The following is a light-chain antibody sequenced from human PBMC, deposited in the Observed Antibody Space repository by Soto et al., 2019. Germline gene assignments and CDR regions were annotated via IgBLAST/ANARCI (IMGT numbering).Light chain of an antibody. V-gene: IGLV2-14*03. J-gene: IGLJ1*01. CDR3: QSYDSSLGGSV. CDR2: DVS. CDR1: SSDVGGYNY. Sequence: QSVLTQPASVSGSPGQSITISCTGTSSDVGGYNYVSWYQHHPGKAPKLIIYDVSNRPSGVSIRFSGSKSDTSASLTITGLQAEDEADYYCQSYDSSLGGSVFGTGTKVTVL.